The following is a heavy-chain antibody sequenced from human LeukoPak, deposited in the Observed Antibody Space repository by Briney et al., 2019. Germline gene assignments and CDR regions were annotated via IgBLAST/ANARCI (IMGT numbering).Heavy chain of an antibody. J-gene: IGHJ4*02. CDR2: INHSGST. D-gene: IGHD4-17*01. CDR1: GGSVSGYY. CDR3: AGGLNDYGDYNTMGY. Sequence: SETLSLTCTVSGGSVSGYYWSWIRQPPGKGLERIGEINHSGSTNYNPSLKSRVTISVDTSKNQFSLKLSSVTAADTAVYYCAGGLNDYGDYNTMGYWGQGTLVTVSS. V-gene: IGHV4-34*01.